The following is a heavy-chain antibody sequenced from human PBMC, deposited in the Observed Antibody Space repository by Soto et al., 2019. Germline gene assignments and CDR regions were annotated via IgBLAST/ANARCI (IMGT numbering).Heavy chain of an antibody. CDR3: ARDGGDAAIGIDP. CDR2: ISYDGSKK. J-gene: IGHJ5*02. V-gene: IGHV3-30*03. D-gene: IGHD3-16*01. CDR1: GISFSSYG. Sequence: QVQLVESGGGVVQPGRSLRLSCAASGISFSSYGMHWVRQAPGKGLEWVAVISYDGSKKYFGDSVKGRFTISRDNSKNTLNLQMNSLRHDDTAVYYCARDGGDAAIGIDPWGQGTLVTVSS.